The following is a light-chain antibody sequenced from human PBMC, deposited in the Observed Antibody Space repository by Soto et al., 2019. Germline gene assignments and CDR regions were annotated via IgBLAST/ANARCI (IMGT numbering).Light chain of an antibody. CDR3: QEYNNWPPRFT. V-gene: IGKV3-15*01. J-gene: IGKJ3*01. Sequence: EIVMTQSPATLSASPGERATLSCRASQSVGSNLVWYQQRPGQAPRVVIYDASTMATGIPDRFSGSVSGTEFALTISSLQSEDFAVYYCQEYNNWPPRFTFGPGTKVDIK. CDR1: QSVGSN. CDR2: DAS.